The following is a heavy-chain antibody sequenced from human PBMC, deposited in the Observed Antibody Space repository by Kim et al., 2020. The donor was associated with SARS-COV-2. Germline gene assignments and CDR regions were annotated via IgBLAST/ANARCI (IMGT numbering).Heavy chain of an antibody. J-gene: IGHJ6*02. CDR2: ISYDGSNK. D-gene: IGHD3-10*01. V-gene: IGHV3-30*04. Sequence: GGSLRLSCAASGFTFSSYAMHWVRQAPGKGLEWVAVISYDGSNKYYADSVKGRFTISRDNSKNTLYLQMNSLRAEDTAVYYCARDLKYYRYGMDVWGQGTTVTVSS. CDR1: GFTFSSYA. CDR3: ARDLKYYRYGMDV.